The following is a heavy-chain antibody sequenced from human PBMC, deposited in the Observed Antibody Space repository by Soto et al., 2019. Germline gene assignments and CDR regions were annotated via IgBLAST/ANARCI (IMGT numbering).Heavy chain of an antibody. Sequence: ASVKVSCKASGYTFTSYGISWVRQAPGQGLEWMGRISAYNGNTNYAQKLQGRVTMTTDTSTSTAYMELRSLRSDDTAVYYCARDPYARYFDWLLPSLPRDYYYYMDVWGKGTTVTVSS. CDR3: ARDPYARYFDWLLPSLPRDYYYYMDV. CDR1: GYTFTSYG. J-gene: IGHJ6*03. V-gene: IGHV1-18*01. D-gene: IGHD3-9*01. CDR2: ISAYNGNT.